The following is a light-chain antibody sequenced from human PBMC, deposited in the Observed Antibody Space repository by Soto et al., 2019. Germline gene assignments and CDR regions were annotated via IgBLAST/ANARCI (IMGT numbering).Light chain of an antibody. V-gene: IGKV2-30*02. CDR2: KVS. J-gene: IGKJ2*01. Sequence: DVVMTQSPLSLPVTLGQPASISCRSTQSLVHSDGNTHLNWFQQRPGQSPRRLICKVSNRDSGVPDRFSGSASGTDFILKISRVEAEDVGVYYCMQGTHWPYTFGQGTKLEIK. CDR3: MQGTHWPYT. CDR1: QSLVHSDGNTH.